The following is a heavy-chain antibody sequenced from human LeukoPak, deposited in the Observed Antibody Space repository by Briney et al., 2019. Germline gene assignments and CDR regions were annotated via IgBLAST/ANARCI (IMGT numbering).Heavy chain of an antibody. Sequence: GGSLRLSCATSGFTFSNYDMHWVRQAPGKGLEWVAFIRSDGSNKYYADSVKGRFTISRDNSNNTLYVQMNSLRAEDTAVYHCAKDLPYSASGNFQAYWGQGTLVTVSS. D-gene: IGHD3-10*01. CDR3: AKDLPYSASGNFQAY. CDR1: GFTFSNYD. J-gene: IGHJ4*02. V-gene: IGHV3-30*02. CDR2: IRSDGSNK.